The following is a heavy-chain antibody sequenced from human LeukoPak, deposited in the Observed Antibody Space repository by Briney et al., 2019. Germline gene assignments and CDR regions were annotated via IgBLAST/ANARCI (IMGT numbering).Heavy chain of an antibody. CDR2: ISWNSGSI. V-gene: IGHV3-9*01. D-gene: IGHD2-2*01. CDR1: GFTFDDYA. J-gene: IGHJ4*02. CDR3: AKDIWAGDCSSTSCSSVFDY. Sequence: PGGSLRLSCAASGFTFDDYAVHWVRQAPGKGLEWVSGISWNSGSIGYADSVKGRFTISRDNAKNSLYLQMNSLRAEDTALYYCAKDIWAGDCSSTSCSSVFDYWGQGTLVTVSS.